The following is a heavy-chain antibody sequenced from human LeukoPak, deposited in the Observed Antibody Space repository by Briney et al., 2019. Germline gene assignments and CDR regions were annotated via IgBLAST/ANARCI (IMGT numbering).Heavy chain of an antibody. CDR1: GYTFTYYA. V-gene: IGHV1-3*01. D-gene: IGHD6-19*01. CDR2: INAGNGNT. Sequence: ASVKVSCKASGYTFTYYAIQWVRQAPGQRLEWMGWINAGNGNTKYSQKFQGRVTITRYTSASTAYMELRSLRSEDTAVYYCARGVSASSGWYVIGHWGQGTLVTVSS. J-gene: IGHJ4*02. CDR3: ARGVSASSGWYVIGH.